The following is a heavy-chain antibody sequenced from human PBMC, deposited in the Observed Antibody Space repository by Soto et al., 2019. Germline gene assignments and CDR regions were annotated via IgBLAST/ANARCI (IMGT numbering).Heavy chain of an antibody. J-gene: IGHJ3*02. CDR2: IVVGSGNT. CDR1: GFTYTSAA. Sequence: SVKLSCNAAGFTYTSAAVQWVRQARGQRLEWIGWIVVGSGNTNYAQKFQERVTITRDMSTGTAYMELSSLRSEDTAVYFCATWHLREHAYDIWGQGTMVTVSS. V-gene: IGHV1-58*01. D-gene: IGHD5-12*01. CDR3: ATWHLREHAYDI.